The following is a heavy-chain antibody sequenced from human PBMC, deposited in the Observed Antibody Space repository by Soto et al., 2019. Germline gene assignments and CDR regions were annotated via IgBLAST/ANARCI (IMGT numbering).Heavy chain of an antibody. Sequence: QVQLQESGPGLVKPSQTLSLTCTVSGGSIRSGGYYWSWISQHPGKGLEWIGYIYYSGSTYYNPSLKRRVTISVDTSKNPFSLKLSSVTAADTAVYYCARAKTGIAAAENWFDPWGQGTLVTVSS. CDR2: IYYSGST. CDR3: ARAKTGIAAAENWFDP. J-gene: IGHJ5*02. D-gene: IGHD6-13*01. CDR1: GGSIRSGGYY. V-gene: IGHV4-31*03.